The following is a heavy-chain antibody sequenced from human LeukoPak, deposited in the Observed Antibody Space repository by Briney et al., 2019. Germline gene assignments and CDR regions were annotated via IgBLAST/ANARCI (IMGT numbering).Heavy chain of an antibody. Sequence: PSQTLSLTCTVSGGSISSGDYYWSWIRQPPGKGLEWIGYIYYSGSTYYNPSLKSRVTISVDTSKNQFSLKLSSVTAADTAVYYCARVHYYDSSGYYPNVGAFDIWGQGTMVTVSS. CDR1: GGSISSGDYY. D-gene: IGHD3-22*01. V-gene: IGHV4-30-4*01. CDR3: ARVHYYDSSGYYPNVGAFDI. J-gene: IGHJ3*02. CDR2: IYYSGST.